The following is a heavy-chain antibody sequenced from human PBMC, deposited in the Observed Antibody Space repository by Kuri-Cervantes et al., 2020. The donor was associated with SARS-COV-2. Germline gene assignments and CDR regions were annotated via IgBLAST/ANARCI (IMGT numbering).Heavy chain of an antibody. V-gene: IGHV4-59*08. D-gene: IGHD6-13*01. CDR3: ARLKISGYSMCWAPPQPETTDDY. J-gene: IGHJ4*02. Sequence: SETLSLTCTVSGVSISSYYWSWIRQPPGKGLEWIWDISYSGSTYYNPSLKSRVTISVDTSKNHFSLKLSSVTAADTAVYYCARLKISGYSMCWAPPQPETTDDYWGQGTLVTVSS. CDR1: GVSISSYY. CDR2: ISYSGST.